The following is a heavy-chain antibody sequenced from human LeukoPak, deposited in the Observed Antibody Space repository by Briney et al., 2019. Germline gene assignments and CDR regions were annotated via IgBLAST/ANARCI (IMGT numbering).Heavy chain of an antibody. Sequence: EPGGSLRLSCAASGFTFSSYAMSWVRQAPGKGLEWVSAISGSGGSTYYADSVKGRFTISRDNSKNTLYLQMNSLRAEGTAVYYCAKAFRPNYYYYYMDVWGKGTTVTVSS. CDR1: GFTFSSYA. V-gene: IGHV3-23*01. J-gene: IGHJ6*03. CDR2: ISGSGGST. CDR3: AKAFRPNYYYYYMDV. D-gene: IGHD2/OR15-2a*01.